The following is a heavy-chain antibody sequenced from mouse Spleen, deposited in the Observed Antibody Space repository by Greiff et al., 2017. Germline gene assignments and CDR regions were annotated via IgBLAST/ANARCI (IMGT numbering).Heavy chain of an antibody. V-gene: IGHV3-6*01. CDR3: AREGQKFDY. Sequence: DVKLQESGPGLVKPSQSLSLTCSVTGYSITSGYYWNWIRQFPGNKLEWMGYISYDGSNNYNPSLKNRISITRDTSKNQFFLKLNSVTTEDTATYYCAREGQKFDYWGQGTTLTVSS. D-gene: IGHD3-3*01. J-gene: IGHJ2*01. CDR1: GYSITSGYY. CDR2: ISYDGSN.